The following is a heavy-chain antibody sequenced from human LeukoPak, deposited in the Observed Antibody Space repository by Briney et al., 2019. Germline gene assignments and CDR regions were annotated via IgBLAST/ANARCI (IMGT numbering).Heavy chain of an antibody. V-gene: IGHV3-48*01. CDR2: ISGSSSPI. CDR1: GFSFSVYS. D-gene: IGHD6-13*01. J-gene: IGHJ4*01. Sequence: GGSLRLSCAASGFSFSVYSMTWVRQAPGKGLEWLSYISGSSSPIYYADSVKGRFTISRENAKNSLYLQMNSLRVEDTAVYYCARDTYSRLDYWGQGTLVTVSS. CDR3: ARDTYSRLDY.